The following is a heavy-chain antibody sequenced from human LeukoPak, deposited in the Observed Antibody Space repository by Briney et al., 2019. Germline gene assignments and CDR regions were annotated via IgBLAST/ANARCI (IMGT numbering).Heavy chain of an antibody. D-gene: IGHD3-9*01. CDR3: ARVLTGGRYFDWLLPEPFDY. CDR1: GGTFSSYA. V-gene: IGHV1-3*01. J-gene: IGHJ4*02. Sequence: ASAKVSCKASGGTFSSYAMHWVRQAPGQRLEWMGWINAGNGNTKYSQKFQGRVTITRDTSASTAYMELSSLRSEDTAVYCCARVLTGGRYFDWLLPEPFDYWGQGTLVTVSS. CDR2: INAGNGNT.